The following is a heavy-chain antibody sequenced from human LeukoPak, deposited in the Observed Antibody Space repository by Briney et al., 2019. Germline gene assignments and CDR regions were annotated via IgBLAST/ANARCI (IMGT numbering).Heavy chain of an antibody. V-gene: IGHV3-64*01. Sequence: PGGSLRLSCAASGFTFSSYAMHWVRQAPGKGLEYVSAISSNGGSTYYANSVKGRFTISRDNSKNTLYLQMGSLRAEDMAVYYCARSSGWYLFGRDAFDIWGQGTMVTVSS. CDR1: GFTFSSYA. J-gene: IGHJ3*02. D-gene: IGHD6-19*01. CDR3: ARSSGWYLFGRDAFDI. CDR2: ISSNGGST.